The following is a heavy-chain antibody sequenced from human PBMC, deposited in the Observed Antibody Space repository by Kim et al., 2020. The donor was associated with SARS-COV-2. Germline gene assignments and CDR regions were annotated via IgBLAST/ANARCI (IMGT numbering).Heavy chain of an antibody. D-gene: IGHD4-4*01. J-gene: IGHJ4*02. CDR3: ARVHGSNSFGFDY. Sequence: YAESVKIRFTISRDNSKNTLYLQMNSLRAEDTGVYYCARVHGSNSFGFDYWGQGTLVTVSS. V-gene: IGHV3-30*01.